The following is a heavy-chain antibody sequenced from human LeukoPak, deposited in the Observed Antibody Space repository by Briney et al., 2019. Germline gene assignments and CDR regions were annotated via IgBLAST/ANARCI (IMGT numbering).Heavy chain of an antibody. CDR1: GGIFSSYV. V-gene: IGHV1-69*05. CDR2: ILSNFGAA. Sequence: SATVSCKASGGIFSSYVISWVRQAPGQGLKRMGWILSNFGAANYAQNFQGRVTITTDESTSTAYMELSSLRSEDTAVYYCAGVGSNRLRLGELSFMDVWGKETTVTVSS. CDR3: AGVGSNRLRLGELSFMDV. J-gene: IGHJ6*03. D-gene: IGHD3-16*02.